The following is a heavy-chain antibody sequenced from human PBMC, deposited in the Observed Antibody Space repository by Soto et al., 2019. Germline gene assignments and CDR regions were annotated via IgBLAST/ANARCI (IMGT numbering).Heavy chain of an antibody. V-gene: IGHV3-33*01. D-gene: IGHD2-15*01. J-gene: IGHJ3*02. CDR2: IWFDGSDK. Sequence: GGSLRLSCSASGFPLSSYGIHWVRQAPGTGLEWVALIWFDGSDKYYTESVKGRFTISRDNSKSTLYLQMNSLRAEDTAVYYCARLYCSASSCYSVGAFDIRGQGTMVTGSS. CDR1: GFPLSSYG. CDR3: ARLYCSASSCYSVGAFDI.